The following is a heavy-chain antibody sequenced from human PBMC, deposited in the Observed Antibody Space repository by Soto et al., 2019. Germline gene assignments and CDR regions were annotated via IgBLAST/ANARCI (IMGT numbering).Heavy chain of an antibody. CDR1: NASISSAGYY. Sequence: QVQLQETGPGLVKPSQTLSLTCNVSNASISSAGYYWSWIRQQPGKGLEWIGYIYYSGTTYYNPSLKSRVSISLATSKSHFSLKLTSVTAADTAVYYCAREEGGDYSGGGYYRFDSWGQGTLVTVSS. CDR2: IYYSGTT. D-gene: IGHD2-15*01. V-gene: IGHV4-31*03. J-gene: IGHJ4*02. CDR3: AREEGGDYSGGGYYRFDS.